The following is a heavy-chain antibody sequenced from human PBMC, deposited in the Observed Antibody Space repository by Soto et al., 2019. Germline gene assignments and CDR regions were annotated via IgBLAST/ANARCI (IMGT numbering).Heavy chain of an antibody. V-gene: IGHV4-39*01. J-gene: IGHJ6*03. CDR3: ARHILERQQLVTIYYYYYYMDV. CDR1: GGSISSSSYY. CDR2: IYYSGST. D-gene: IGHD6-13*01. Sequence: QLQLQESGPGLVKPSETLSLTCTVSGGSISSSSYYWGWIRQPPGKGLEWIGSIYYSGSTYYNPSLKSRVTISVDTSKNQFSLKLSSVTAADTAVYYCARHILERQQLVTIYYYYYYMDVWGKGTTVTVSS.